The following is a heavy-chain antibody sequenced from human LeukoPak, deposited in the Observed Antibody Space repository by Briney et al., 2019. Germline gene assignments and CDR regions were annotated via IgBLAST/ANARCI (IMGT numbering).Heavy chain of an antibody. Sequence: SETLSLTCAVYGGPFSGYYWSWIRQPPGKGLEWIGEISHSGSTNCNPSLRSRVTISVDTSKNQFSLKVSSVTAADTAVYYCARGRRTYDFWSGDYDAFDIWGQGTMVTVSS. CDR1: GGPFSGYY. CDR3: ARGRRTYDFWSGDYDAFDI. D-gene: IGHD3-3*01. V-gene: IGHV4-34*01. J-gene: IGHJ3*02. CDR2: ISHSGST.